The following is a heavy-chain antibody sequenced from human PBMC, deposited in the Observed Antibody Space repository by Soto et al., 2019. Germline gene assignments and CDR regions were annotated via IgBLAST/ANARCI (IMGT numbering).Heavy chain of an antibody. D-gene: IGHD5-12*01. V-gene: IGHV3-30*18. J-gene: IGHJ4*02. CDR1: GFTFSDAW. CDR2: ISYDGSNK. Sequence: GGSLRLSCAASGFTFSDAWMTWVRQAPGKGLEWVAVISYDGSNKYYADSVKGRFTISRDNSKNTLYLQMNSLRAEDTAVYYCAKDKWLGLPLFAYWGQGTLVPVSS. CDR3: AKDKWLGLPLFAY.